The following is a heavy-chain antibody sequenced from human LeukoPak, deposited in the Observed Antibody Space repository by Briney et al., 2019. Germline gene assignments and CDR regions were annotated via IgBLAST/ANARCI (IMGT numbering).Heavy chain of an antibody. CDR2: INHSGRT. CDR1: GESFSGDF. CDR3: ARGQYDSGGYHYGIRVFYFDY. V-gene: IGHV4-34*01. Sequence: SETLSLTCGVYGESFSGDFWTWLRQAPGKGLEWIGEINHSGRTNYRPSLTSRVTISVDTSMNQFSLKLRSVTAADTAMYYCARGQYDSGGYHYGIRVFYFDYWGQGILVTVSS. J-gene: IGHJ4*02. D-gene: IGHD3-22*01.